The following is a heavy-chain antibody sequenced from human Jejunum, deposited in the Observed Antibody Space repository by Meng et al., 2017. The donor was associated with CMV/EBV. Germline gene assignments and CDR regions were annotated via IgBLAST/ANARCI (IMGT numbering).Heavy chain of an antibody. CDR3: AKATDIVVVVAAYGLDV. V-gene: IGHV3-23*01. CDR2: ISGSGGST. Sequence: FSNYAMPWVRQAPGKGLEWVSAISGSGGSTHYADSVKGRFTISRDNSNNTLYLQMNGLRAEDTAKYYCAKATDIVVVVAAYGLDVWGQGTTVTVSS. J-gene: IGHJ6*02. CDR1: FSNYA. D-gene: IGHD2-15*01.